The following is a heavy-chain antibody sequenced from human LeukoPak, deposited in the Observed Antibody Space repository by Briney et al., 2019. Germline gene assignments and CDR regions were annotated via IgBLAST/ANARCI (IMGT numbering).Heavy chain of an antibody. Sequence: GGSLRPSCAASGFTFSSYSINWVRQAPGKGLEWVSSISGDSNYIYYADSVRGRFTISRDNAKTALYLQMNSLRADDTAAYYCARGGGSYDYWGQGTLVTVSS. CDR3: ARGGGSYDY. D-gene: IGHD1-26*01. CDR1: GFTFSSYS. CDR2: ISGDSNYI. J-gene: IGHJ4*02. V-gene: IGHV3-21*01.